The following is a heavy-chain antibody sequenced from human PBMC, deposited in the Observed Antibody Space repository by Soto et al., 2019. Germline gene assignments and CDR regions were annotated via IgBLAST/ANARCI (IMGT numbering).Heavy chain of an antibody. J-gene: IGHJ4*02. Sequence: QVQLQESGPGLVKPAQTLSLTCTVSGGSITSDDYYWTWIRQPPGKGLECIGFIYYTGSYYNPSLKSRVTISIDTSQNRLVLTLSAVRAANMAVYYCARDLAYCATGSCYAKRGNRDQLTLVTVSS. CDR2: IYYTGS. V-gene: IGHV4-30-4*01. CDR1: GGSITSDDYY. CDR3: ARDLAYCATGSCYAKRGN. D-gene: IGHD2-15*01.